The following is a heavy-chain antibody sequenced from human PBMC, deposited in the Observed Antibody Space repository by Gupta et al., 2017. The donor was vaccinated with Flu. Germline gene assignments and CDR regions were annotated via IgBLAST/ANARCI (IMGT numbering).Heavy chain of an antibody. Sequence: QLQLPESGPGLVKPSETLSLICTVSGGSISDTSYYWGWIRQPPGKGLEWIGNVGYSGNTFYNPSLKSRVTISVDTSKNQFSRKLSSVTAADTAVYYCARRITYGKTFDYWGQGSLVTVSS. V-gene: IGHV4-39*01. D-gene: IGHD2/OR15-2a*01. CDR1: GGSISDTSYY. J-gene: IGHJ4*02. CDR3: ARRITYGKTFDY. CDR2: VGYSGNT.